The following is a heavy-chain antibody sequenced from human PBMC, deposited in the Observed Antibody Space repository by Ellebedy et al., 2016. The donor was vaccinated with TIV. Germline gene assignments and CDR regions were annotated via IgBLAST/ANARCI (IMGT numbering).Heavy chain of an antibody. J-gene: IGHJ4*02. Sequence: GESLKISCAASGFTFSSYEMNWVRQAPGKGLEWVSYISSSGSTIYYADSVKGRFTISRDNAKNSLYLQMNSLRAEDTAVYYCARGARVRGIAHFFFDSWGQGTLVTVSS. CDR1: GFTFSSYE. V-gene: IGHV3-48*03. CDR3: ARGARVRGIAHFFFDS. D-gene: IGHD3-10*01. CDR2: ISSSGSTI.